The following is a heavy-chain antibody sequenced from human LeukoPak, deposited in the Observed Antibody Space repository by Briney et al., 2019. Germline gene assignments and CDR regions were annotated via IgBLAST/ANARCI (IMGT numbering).Heavy chain of an antibody. V-gene: IGHV4-59*01. D-gene: IGHD3-9*01. CDR2: IYYSGST. CDR1: GGSISSYY. CDR3: ARGGERNIDWLLFDC. Sequence: SETLSVTCTVSGGSISSYYWSWIRQPPGKGLEWIGYIYYSGSTTYNPSLKSRVTISVDTSKNRFSLNVNSVTAADTAVYYCARGGERNIDWLLFDCWGQGTLVTVSS. J-gene: IGHJ4*02.